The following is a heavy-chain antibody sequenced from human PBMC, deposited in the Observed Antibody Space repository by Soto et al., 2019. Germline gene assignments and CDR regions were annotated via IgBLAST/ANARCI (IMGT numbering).Heavy chain of an antibody. Sequence: TQSLTYTVSGGYISSGGDYWSWKRQHPGKGLEWIGYIHYTGSTYYNPSLKSRISISVDTSKTQFSLKLSSVTAADTAVYYCARGVVVVGASQSFDPWGQGTLVTVSS. V-gene: IGHV4-31*03. J-gene: IGHJ5*02. CDR1: GGYISSGGDY. D-gene: IGHD2-15*01. CDR3: ARGVVVVGASQSFDP. CDR2: IHYTGST.